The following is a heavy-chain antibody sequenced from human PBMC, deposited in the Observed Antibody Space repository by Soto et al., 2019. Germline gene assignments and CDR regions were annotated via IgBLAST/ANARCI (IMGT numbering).Heavy chain of an antibody. D-gene: IGHD1-26*01. Sequence: GSLRLSCAASGFTFSSYGMHWVRQAPGKGLEWVAVIWYDGSNKYYADSVKGRFTISRDNSKNTLYLQMNSLRAEDTAVYYCARDKGATGHFDYWGQGTLVTVSS. CDR1: GFTFSSYG. CDR2: IWYDGSNK. CDR3: ARDKGATGHFDY. V-gene: IGHV3-33*01. J-gene: IGHJ4*02.